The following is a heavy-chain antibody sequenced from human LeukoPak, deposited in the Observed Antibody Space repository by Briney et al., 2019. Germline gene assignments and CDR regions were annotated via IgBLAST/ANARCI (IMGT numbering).Heavy chain of an antibody. CDR1: GFTFTSYA. CDR3: VKRDRGTFDY. CDR2: ISGSGGST. J-gene: IGHJ4*02. Sequence: GGSLRLSCAASGFTFTSYAMSWVRQAPGKGLEWISVISGSGGSTYYADSVKGRFTISRDNSRNMLYLQMNGLRAEDTAVYYCVKRDRGTFDYWGQGTLVTVSS. D-gene: IGHD5-24*01. V-gene: IGHV3-23*01.